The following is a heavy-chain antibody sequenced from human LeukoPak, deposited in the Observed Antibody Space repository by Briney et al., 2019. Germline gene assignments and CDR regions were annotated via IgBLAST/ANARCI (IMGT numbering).Heavy chain of an antibody. CDR1: GFTVSSNY. D-gene: IGHD3-3*01. J-gene: IGHJ4*02. Sequence: GGSLRLSCAASGFTVSSNYMSWVRQAPGKGLEWVSAISGSGGSTYYADSVKGRFTISRDNSKNTLYLQMNSLRAEDTAVYYCAKDRVRTLFWSGPSGTFDYWGQGTLVTVSS. CDR2: ISGSGGST. V-gene: IGHV3-23*01. CDR3: AKDRVRTLFWSGPSGTFDY.